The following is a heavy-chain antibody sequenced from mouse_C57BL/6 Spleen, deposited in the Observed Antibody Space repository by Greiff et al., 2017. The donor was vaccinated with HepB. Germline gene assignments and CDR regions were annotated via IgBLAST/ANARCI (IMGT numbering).Heavy chain of an antibody. CDR1: GYTFTSYW. V-gene: IGHV1-64*01. Sequence: QVQLQQPGAELVKPGASVKLSCKASGYTFTSYWMHWVKQRPGQGLEWIGMIHPNSGSTNYNEKFKSKATLTVDKSSSTAYMQLSSLTSEDSAVYYCARGLYYGSSPRYFDYWGQGTTLTVSS. J-gene: IGHJ2*01. D-gene: IGHD1-1*01. CDR2: IHPNSGST. CDR3: ARGLYYGSSPRYFDY.